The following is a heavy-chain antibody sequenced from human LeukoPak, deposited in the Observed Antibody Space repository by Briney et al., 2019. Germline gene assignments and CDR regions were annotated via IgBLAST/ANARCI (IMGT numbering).Heavy chain of an antibody. CDR1: GFTFSSYA. J-gene: IGHJ6*02. D-gene: IGHD1-20*01. CDR3: ARDNWSYYYYYGMDV. V-gene: IGHV3-30-3*01. Sequence: PGGSLRLSCAASGFTFSSYAMHWVRQAPGKGLEWVAVISYDGSNKYYADSVKGRFTISRDNSKNTLYLQINSLRAEDTAVYYCARDNWSYYYYYGMDVWGQGTTVTVSS. CDR2: ISYDGSNK.